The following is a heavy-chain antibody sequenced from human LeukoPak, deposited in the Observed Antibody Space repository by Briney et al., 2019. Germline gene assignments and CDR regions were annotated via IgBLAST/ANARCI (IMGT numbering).Heavy chain of an antibody. Sequence: GGSLRLSCAASGFTFSNYDMEWVRQPTGKPLEWVSHIGTGGDTYYPTPVKGRFIVSRENAKNSLFLQMSSLRVEDTAVYYCARDFLPLRYSSGWYYFDYWGQGTLVTVSS. CDR1: GFTFSNYD. CDR3: ARDFLPLRYSSGWYYFDY. J-gene: IGHJ4*02. D-gene: IGHD6-19*01. V-gene: IGHV3-13*01. CDR2: IGTGGDT.